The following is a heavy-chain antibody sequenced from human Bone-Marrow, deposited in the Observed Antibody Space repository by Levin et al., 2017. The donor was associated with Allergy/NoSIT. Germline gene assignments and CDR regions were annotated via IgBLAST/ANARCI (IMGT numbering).Heavy chain of an antibody. J-gene: IGHJ6*02. D-gene: IGHD5-24*01. CDR2: IYYSGST. CDR1: AGSISSYY. CDR3: ATDGYYGLDV. Sequence: SQTLSLTCTVSAGSISSYYWSWIRQPPGRGPEWIGYIYYSGSTSYNPSLKSRVTISIDTSKNRFYLKLSSVTAADTAVYYCATDGYYGLDVWGQGTTVTVSS. V-gene: IGHV4-59*01.